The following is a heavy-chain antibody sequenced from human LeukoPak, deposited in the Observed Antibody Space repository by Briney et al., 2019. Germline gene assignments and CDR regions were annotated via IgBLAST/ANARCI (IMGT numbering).Heavy chain of an antibody. J-gene: IGHJ3*02. CDR1: GDSVSSNSVT. V-gene: IGHV6-1*01. D-gene: IGHD1-26*01. CDR2: TYYRSTWYN. CDR3: ASDRPAPTPDSGSYYEDAFDI. Sequence: SQTLSLTCAISGDSVSSNSVTWNWIRQSPSRGLEWLGRTYYRSTWYNDYAVSVKSRITINPDTSKNQFSLQLNSVTPEDTAVYYCASDRPAPTPDSGSYYEDAFDIWGQGTMVTVSS.